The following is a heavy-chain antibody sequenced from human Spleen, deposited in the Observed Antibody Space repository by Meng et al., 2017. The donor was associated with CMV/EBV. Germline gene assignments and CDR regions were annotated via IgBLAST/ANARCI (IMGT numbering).Heavy chain of an antibody. J-gene: IGHJ6*02. V-gene: IGHV3-23*01. CDR1: GFTFSSHA. Sequence: GESLKISCATSGFTFSSHAMSWVRQAPGKGLEWVSTISGSGGSTYYADSVKGRFTISRDNSKNTLYLQMNSLRAEDTAVYYCAKVSCTSTSCYAGAFYYYYGMDVWGQGTTVTVSS. CDR2: ISGSGGST. D-gene: IGHD2-2*01. CDR3: AKVSCTSTSCYAGAFYYYYGMDV.